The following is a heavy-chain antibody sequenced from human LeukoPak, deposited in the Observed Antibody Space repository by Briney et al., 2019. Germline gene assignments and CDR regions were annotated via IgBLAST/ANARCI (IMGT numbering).Heavy chain of an antibody. CDR2: VSSSSSYI. D-gene: IGHD1-26*01. CDR1: GFTFSSYS. Sequence: GGSLRLSCAASGFTFSSYSMNWVRQAPGKGLEWVSSVSSSSSYIYYADSVKGRFTISRDNAKNSLYLQMNSLRAEDTAVYYCARESRRVGEGDFDFWGQGTLVTVSS. J-gene: IGHJ4*02. CDR3: ARESRRVGEGDFDF. V-gene: IGHV3-21*01.